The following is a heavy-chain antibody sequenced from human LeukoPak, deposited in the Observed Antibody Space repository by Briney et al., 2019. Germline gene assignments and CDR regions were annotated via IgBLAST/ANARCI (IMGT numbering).Heavy chain of an antibody. Sequence: PGGSLRLSCAASGFTFSSYGMHWVRQAPGKGLEWVAVISYDGSNKYYADSVKGRFTTSRDNSKNTLYLQMSSLRADDTAVYYCVRGTGYWGQGTLVTVSS. J-gene: IGHJ4*02. CDR3: VRGTGY. CDR1: GFTFSSYG. V-gene: IGHV3-30*03. CDR2: ISYDGSNK.